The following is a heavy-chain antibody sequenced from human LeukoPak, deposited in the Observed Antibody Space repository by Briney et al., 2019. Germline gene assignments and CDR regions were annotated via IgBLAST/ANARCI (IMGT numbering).Heavy chain of an antibody. J-gene: IGHJ4*02. V-gene: IGHV3-48*03. D-gene: IGHD6-19*01. Sequence: GGSLRLSCAASGFIFSSYEMNWIRQAPGKGLEWLSYTSRSGRTTYYADSVKGRFTIFRDNAHNSLFLQMNGLRVEDKAVYYCVREGIGWSDFDYWGPGTLVTVSS. CDR1: GFIFSSYE. CDR3: VREGIGWSDFDY. CDR2: TSRSGRTT.